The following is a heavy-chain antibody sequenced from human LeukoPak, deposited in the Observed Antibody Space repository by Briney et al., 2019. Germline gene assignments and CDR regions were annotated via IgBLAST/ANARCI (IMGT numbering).Heavy chain of an antibody. CDR3: AREGGAEDFDY. J-gene: IGHJ4*02. Sequence: GGSLRLSCAASGFTFSIYNMNWVRQAPGKGLEWVSSISDNSRDMYYAYSVKGRFTISRDNAKNSLYLQMNSLRAEDTAVYYCAREGGAEDFDYWGQGTLVTVSS. D-gene: IGHD2-15*01. CDR1: GFTFSIYN. V-gene: IGHV3-21*01. CDR2: ISDNSRDM.